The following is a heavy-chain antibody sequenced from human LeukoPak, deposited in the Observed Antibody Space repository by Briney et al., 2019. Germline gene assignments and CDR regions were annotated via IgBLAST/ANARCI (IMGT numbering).Heavy chain of an antibody. J-gene: IGHJ4*02. CDR3: ARDIWFGEFVDY. V-gene: IGHV3-7*05. Sequence: GGSLRLSCAASGFTFSGFCMSWVRQAPGKGLEWVATINQDGNEKCYVDSVKDRFTISRDNARNSLYLQMDSPRAEDTALYYCARDIWFGEFVDYWGQGTLVTVSS. D-gene: IGHD3-10*01. CDR1: GFTFSGFC. CDR2: INQDGNEK.